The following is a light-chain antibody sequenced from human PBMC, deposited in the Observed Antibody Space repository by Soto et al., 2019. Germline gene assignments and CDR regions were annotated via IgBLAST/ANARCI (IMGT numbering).Light chain of an antibody. CDR3: QQSYKTPHT. J-gene: IGKJ2*01. Sequence: DIQMTQSPSSLSASVGDRVTITCRASHGVSASLLWYQQTQGKAPKLLLYAASNLLSGVPSRFSGSGSGTNFTLTISSLPPDDFGTYYCQQSYKTPHTFGQGTKLETK. CDR1: HGVSAS. CDR2: AAS. V-gene: IGKV1-39*01.